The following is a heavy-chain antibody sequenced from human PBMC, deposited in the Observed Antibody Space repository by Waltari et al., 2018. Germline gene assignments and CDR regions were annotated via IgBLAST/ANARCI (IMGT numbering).Heavy chain of an antibody. Sequence: QVQLVESGGGVVQPGRSLRLSCAASGFTFSSYGMHWVRQAPGKGLEWVAVIWYDGSNKYYADSVKGRFTISRDNSKNTLYLQMNSRRAEDTAVYYCARVGYHENDAFDIWGQGTMVTVSS. D-gene: IGHD2-2*01. J-gene: IGHJ3*02. CDR3: ARVGYHENDAFDI. CDR2: IWYDGSNK. CDR1: GFTFSSYG. V-gene: IGHV3-33*01.